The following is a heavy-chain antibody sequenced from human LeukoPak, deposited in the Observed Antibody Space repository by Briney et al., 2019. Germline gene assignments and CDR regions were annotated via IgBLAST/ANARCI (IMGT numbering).Heavy chain of an antibody. Sequence: ASVKVSCKASGYTFTSYGISWVRQAPGQGLEWMGWISAYNGNTNYAPKLQGSVTMTTHPSTTTAYMELRSLRSDHTALYYCSRYGIAAAARAFDIWGQGTMVTVSS. D-gene: IGHD6-13*01. V-gene: IGHV1-18*01. CDR1: GYTFTSYG. J-gene: IGHJ3*02. CDR3: SRYGIAAAARAFDI. CDR2: ISAYNGNT.